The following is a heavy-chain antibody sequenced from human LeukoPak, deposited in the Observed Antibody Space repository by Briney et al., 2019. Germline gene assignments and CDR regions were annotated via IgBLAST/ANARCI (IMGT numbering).Heavy chain of an antibody. CDR1: GLTFSSHW. Sequence: GGSLRLSCAASGLTFSSHWMHWVRQAPGKGLEWVGRIKSKTDGGTTDYAAPVKGRFTISRDDSKNTLYLQMNSLKTEDTAVYYCLGDDFWSGPNDYWGQGTLVTVSS. V-gene: IGHV3-15*01. J-gene: IGHJ4*02. D-gene: IGHD3-3*01. CDR2: IKSKTDGGTT. CDR3: LGDDFWSGPNDY.